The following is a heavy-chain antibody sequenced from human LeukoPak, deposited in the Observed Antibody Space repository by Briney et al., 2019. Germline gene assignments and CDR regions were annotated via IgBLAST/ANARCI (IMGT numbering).Heavy chain of an antibody. Sequence: PGGSLRLSCAASGFTFSSYEMNWVRQAPGKGLEWVSYISSSGSTIYYADSVKGRFTISRDNAKNSLYLQINSLRAEDTAVYYCARDPTIFGVFYYYYGMDVWGQGTTVTVSS. J-gene: IGHJ6*02. CDR1: GFTFSSYE. CDR3: ARDPTIFGVFYYYYGMDV. CDR2: ISSSGSTI. V-gene: IGHV3-48*03. D-gene: IGHD3-3*01.